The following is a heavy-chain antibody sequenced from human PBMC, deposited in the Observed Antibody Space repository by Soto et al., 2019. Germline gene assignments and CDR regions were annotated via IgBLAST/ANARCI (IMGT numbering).Heavy chain of an antibody. V-gene: IGHV3-48*03. J-gene: IGHJ4*02. CDR1: GFTFSTYE. CDR3: ARWEVVTGLDY. CDR2: ISSRGDTT. D-gene: IGHD3-22*01. Sequence: GGSLHLSCSASGFTFSTYEMSWVRQAPGKGLEWISHISSRGDTTYYADSVKGRFTISRDNAKHSLLLQMNSLRVADTAVYYCARWEVVTGLDYWGQGTLVTVSS.